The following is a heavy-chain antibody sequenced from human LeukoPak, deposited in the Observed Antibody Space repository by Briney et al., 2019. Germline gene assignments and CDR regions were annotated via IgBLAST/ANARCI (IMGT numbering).Heavy chain of an antibody. D-gene: IGHD2-8*01. CDR1: GFTVSSNY. J-gene: IGHJ4*02. CDR3: ARLKLMVAPDY. V-gene: IGHV3-53*04. CDR2: IYSGGST. Sequence: PGGSLRLSCAASGFTVSSNYMSWDRQAPGKGLEWVSVIYSGGSTYYADSVKGRFTISRHNSKNTLYLQMNSLRAEDTAVYYCARLKLMVAPDYWGQGTLVTVSS.